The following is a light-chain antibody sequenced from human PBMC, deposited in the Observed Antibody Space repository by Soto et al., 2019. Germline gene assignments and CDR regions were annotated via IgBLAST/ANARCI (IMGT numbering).Light chain of an antibody. J-gene: IGKJ5*01. V-gene: IGKV1-39*01. CDR2: AAC. CDR1: QSIITS. CDR3: QQSYSTSIT. Sequence: DIQMTQSPSSLSASVGDRVTITCRASQSIITSLNWYQQKQGKAPKLXIYAACSLQSGVPSRFSGSGSGTDFTLTISSLQPEDFATDYCQQSYSTSITFGQGTRLEIK.